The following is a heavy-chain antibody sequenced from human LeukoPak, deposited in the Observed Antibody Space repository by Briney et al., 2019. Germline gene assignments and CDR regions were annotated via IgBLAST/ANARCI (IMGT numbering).Heavy chain of an antibody. CDR3: AREGPGVVGATTWPYYYYYMDV. CDR2: IYHSGST. CDR1: GVSITTYY. Sequence: SETLSLTCTVSGVSITTYYWSWIRQPPGKGLEWIGYIYHSGSTNYNPSLKSRVTISVDTSKSQFSLKLSSVTAADTAVYYCAREGPGVVGATTWPYYYYYMDVWGKGTTVTVSS. D-gene: IGHD1-26*01. J-gene: IGHJ6*03. V-gene: IGHV4-59*13.